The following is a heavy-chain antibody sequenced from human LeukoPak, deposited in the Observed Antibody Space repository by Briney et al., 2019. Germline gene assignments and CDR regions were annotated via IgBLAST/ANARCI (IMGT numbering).Heavy chain of an antibody. CDR3: ARDSRHPPSVPAAGTFDY. J-gene: IGHJ4*02. CDR1: GFTSSSNY. CDR2: IYTGGST. Sequence: GGSLRLSCAASGFTSSSNYMSWVRQAPGKGLEWGSVIYTGGSTYHADSVKGRFTISRDNSKNTLYLQMNSLRAEDTAVYYCARDSRHPPSVPAAGTFDYWGQGTLVTVSS. V-gene: IGHV3-66*01. D-gene: IGHD2-2*01.